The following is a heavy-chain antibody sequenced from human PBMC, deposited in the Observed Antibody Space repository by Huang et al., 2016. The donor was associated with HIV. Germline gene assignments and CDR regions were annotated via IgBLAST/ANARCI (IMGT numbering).Heavy chain of an antibody. V-gene: IGHV3-7*01. CDR3: ATKTGAMDI. J-gene: IGHJ6*02. Sequence: VESGGRLVQPGGSIRLSCVGSTFRFGAYWMSWVRQTPGKGLEWVANIKQDESEKYYVESVKARFNISRDNAKKILFLQMDNVRVEDTATYYCATKTGAMDIWGQGTEVTVS. D-gene: IGHD1-7*01. CDR1: TFRFGAYW. CDR2: IKQDESEK.